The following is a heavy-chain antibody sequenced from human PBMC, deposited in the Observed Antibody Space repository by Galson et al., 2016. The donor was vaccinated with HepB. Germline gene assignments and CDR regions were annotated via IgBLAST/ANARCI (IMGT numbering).Heavy chain of an antibody. J-gene: IGHJ3*02. CDR2: IIPMFGSA. V-gene: IGHV1-69*06. CDR3: ASPPIYYERSGYFLDAFDI. D-gene: IGHD3-22*01. CDR1: GDTLSSYD. Sequence: SVKVSCKASGDTLSSYDISWVRQAPGQGLEWMGGIIPMFGSAKYAQKFQGRVTIIANKSTNTAYMELSSMRSEDTAVYYCASPPIYYERSGYFLDAFDIWGQGTMVTVSS.